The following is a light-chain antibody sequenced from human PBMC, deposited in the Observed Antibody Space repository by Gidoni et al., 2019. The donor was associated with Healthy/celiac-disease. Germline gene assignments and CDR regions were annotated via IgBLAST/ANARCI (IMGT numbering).Light chain of an antibody. V-gene: IGKV1-39*01. CDR1: QSISSY. Sequence: DIQMTQSPSSLSASVGDRVTITCRASQSISSYLNWYQQKPGKAPKLLIYAASSLQSGVPSRFSGSGSGTDFTLTISSLQPEDFATYYCQQSYSTPLTFGGGNKGESK. CDR3: QQSYSTPLT. J-gene: IGKJ4*01. CDR2: AAS.